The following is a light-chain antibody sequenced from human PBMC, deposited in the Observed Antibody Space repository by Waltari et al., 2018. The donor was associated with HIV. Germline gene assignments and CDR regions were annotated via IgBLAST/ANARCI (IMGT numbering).Light chain of an antibody. CDR3: CSYATSSTLV. V-gene: IGLV2-23*02. J-gene: IGLJ1*01. Sequence: ALTQPASVSGSPGQSITISCTGTSSDVGTYNLVSWYQQYPGKAPKLIIYEVSKRPSGVSNRFSGSKSGNTASLTISGLQAADEADYYCCSYATSSTLVFGTGTKVTVL. CDR1: SSDVGTYNL. CDR2: EVS.